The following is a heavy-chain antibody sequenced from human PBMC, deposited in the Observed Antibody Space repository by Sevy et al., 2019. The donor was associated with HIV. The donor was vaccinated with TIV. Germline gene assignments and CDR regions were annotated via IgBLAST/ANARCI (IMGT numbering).Heavy chain of an antibody. D-gene: IGHD2-8*01. CDR1: GFTFTNYW. V-gene: IGHV3-74*01. J-gene: IGHJ4*02. CDR2: VDNDGSGT. CDR3: TRDMYGIDY. Sequence: GGSLRLSCAASGFTFTNYWMHWVRQAPGKGLVWVSRVDNDGSGTNYADSVKGRFTISRDNAKNTGYLQMNRLRAEDTAVYYCTRDMYGIDYWGQGTLVTVSS.